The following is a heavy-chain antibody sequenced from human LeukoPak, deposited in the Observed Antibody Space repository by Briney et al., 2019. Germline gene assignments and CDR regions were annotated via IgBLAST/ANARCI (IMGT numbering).Heavy chain of an antibody. CDR1: GYSFATYW. J-gene: IGHJ4*02. D-gene: IGHD1-26*01. CDR3: ARHQIVGATRSPFDY. V-gene: IGHV5-51*01. CDR2: IYPGNSDT. Sequence: GESLKISCKGSGYSFATYWIGWVRQTPGKGLEWMGIIYPGNSDTRYSPSFQGQVTMSADKSINTAYLQWSSLKASDTAMYYCARHQIVGATRSPFDYWGQGTLVTVSS.